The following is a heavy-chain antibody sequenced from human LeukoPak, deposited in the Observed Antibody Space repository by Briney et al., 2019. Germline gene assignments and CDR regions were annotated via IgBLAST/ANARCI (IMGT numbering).Heavy chain of an antibody. V-gene: IGHV3-7*01. D-gene: IGHD3-16*01. CDR2: IKEDGSEK. CDR3: ARDRIGGEEY. CDR1: GFTFSNHW. Sequence: GGSLRLSCAASGFTFSNHWMNWVRQAPEKGLEWVANIKEDGSEKDYVDSMKGRFNISRDNAKNSLYLQMNSLRAEDTAIYYCARDRIGGEEYWGQGTLVTVSS. J-gene: IGHJ4*02.